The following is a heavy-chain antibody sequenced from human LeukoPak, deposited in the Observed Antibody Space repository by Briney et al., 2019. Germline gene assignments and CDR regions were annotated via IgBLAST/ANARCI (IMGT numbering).Heavy chain of an antibody. V-gene: IGHV3-21*01. Sequence: GGSLRLSCAASGLTFSSYSFNWVRQAPGKGLEWVSSITPTSSYIYYADSVKGRFTISRDNAKNSLCLQMSSLRAEDTSVYYCARLRRNNDNSGYYYYYDYWGQGTLVTVSS. CDR1: GLTFSSYS. D-gene: IGHD3-22*01. CDR2: ITPTSSYI. J-gene: IGHJ4*02. CDR3: ARLRRNNDNSGYYYYYDY.